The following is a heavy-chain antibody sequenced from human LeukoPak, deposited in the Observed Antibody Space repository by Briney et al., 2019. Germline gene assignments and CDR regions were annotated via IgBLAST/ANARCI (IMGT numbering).Heavy chain of an antibody. CDR1: GGSVSSGISY. J-gene: IGHJ4*02. D-gene: IGHD1-26*01. Sequence: SETLSLTCSVSGGSVSSGISYWSWIRQSPGKGLEWIGYIHYSGSTNYNPSLKSRVTISVDTSKNQFSLKLRSVTAADTAVYYCARGVGPYFDYWGQGTLVTVSS. CDR2: IHYSGST. CDR3: ARGVGPYFDY. V-gene: IGHV4-61*01.